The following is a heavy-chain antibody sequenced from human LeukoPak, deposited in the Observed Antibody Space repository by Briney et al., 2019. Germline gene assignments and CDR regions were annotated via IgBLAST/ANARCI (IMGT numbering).Heavy chain of an antibody. CDR2: ISSSSSYI. Sequence: GGSLRLSCAASGFTFSSYSMNWVRQAPGKGLEWVSSISSSSSYIYYADSVKGRFTISRDNAKNSLYLQMNSLRAEDTAVYYCARDQRNYYDSSGYPPGLDYWGQGTPVTVSS. J-gene: IGHJ4*02. CDR1: GFTFSSYS. CDR3: ARDQRNYYDSSGYPPGLDY. V-gene: IGHV3-21*01. D-gene: IGHD3-22*01.